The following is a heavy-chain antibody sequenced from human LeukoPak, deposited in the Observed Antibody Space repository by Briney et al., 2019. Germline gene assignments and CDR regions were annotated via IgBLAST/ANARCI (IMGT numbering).Heavy chain of an antibody. V-gene: IGHV3-21*01. CDR2: ISSSSYI. CDR3: ARGRGYSYAANDAFDI. J-gene: IGHJ3*02. Sequence: GGSLRLSCAASGFTFSTYAMNWVRQAPGKGLEWVSSISSSSYIYYADSVKGRFTISRDNAKNSLYLQMNSLRAEDTAVYYCARGRGYSYAANDAFDIWGQGTMVTVSS. CDR1: GFTFSTYA. D-gene: IGHD5-18*01.